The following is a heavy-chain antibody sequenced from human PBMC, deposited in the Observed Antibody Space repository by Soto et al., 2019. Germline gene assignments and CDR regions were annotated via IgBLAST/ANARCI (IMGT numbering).Heavy chain of an antibody. Sequence: QMQLVQSGPEVKKPGTSVKVSCKASGFTFTSSAVQWVRQARGQRLEWIGWIVVGSGNTNYAQKFQERVTITRDMSTSTAYMELSILRSEDTAVYYCAADVAAAGTPNFDYWGQGTLVTVSS. CDR1: GFTFTSSA. J-gene: IGHJ4*02. CDR3: AADVAAAGTPNFDY. V-gene: IGHV1-58*01. D-gene: IGHD6-13*01. CDR2: IVVGSGNT.